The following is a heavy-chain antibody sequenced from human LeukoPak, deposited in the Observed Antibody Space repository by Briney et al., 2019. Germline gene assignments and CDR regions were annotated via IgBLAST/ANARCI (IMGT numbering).Heavy chain of an antibody. V-gene: IGHV1-2*06. CDR3: ARAVSGYCSGGSCYYLLFDY. D-gene: IGHD2-15*01. Sequence: ASVKVSCKASGYTFTGYYMHWVRQAPGQGLEWMGRINPNSGGTNYAQKFQGRVTMTRDTSISTAYMELSRLRSDGTAVYYWARAVSGYCSGGSCYYLLFDYWGQGTLVTVSS. J-gene: IGHJ4*02. CDR2: INPNSGGT. CDR1: GYTFTGYY.